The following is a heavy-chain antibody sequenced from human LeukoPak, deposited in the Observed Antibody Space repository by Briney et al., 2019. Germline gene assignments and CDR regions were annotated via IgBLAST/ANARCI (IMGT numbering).Heavy chain of an antibody. J-gene: IGHJ6*03. V-gene: IGHV4-4*07. CDR2: IYTSGSN. CDR3: AGQQGIVVVPASYYYMDV. D-gene: IGHD2-2*01. CDR1: GGSISSYY. Sequence: SETLSLTCTVSGGSISSYYWSWIRQPAGKGLEWIGRIYTSGSNNYNPSLKSGVTMSVDTSKNQFSLKLSSVTAADTAVYYCAGQQGIVVVPASYYYMDVWGKGTTVTVS.